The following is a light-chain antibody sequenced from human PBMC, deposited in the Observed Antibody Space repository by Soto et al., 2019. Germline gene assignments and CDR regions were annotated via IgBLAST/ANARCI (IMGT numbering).Light chain of an antibody. J-gene: IGKJ1*01. V-gene: IGKV4-1*01. CDR2: WAS. CDR3: QQYYSAPWT. Sequence: DIVMTQSPDSLAVSLGERATINCKSSQSVLYSSNNKNYLAWYQQKPRQPPKLLIYWASTRESGVPDRFSGSGSGTDFTLTISSLQVEDVAVYYCQQYYSAPWTFGQGTKVEIK. CDR1: QSVLYSSNNKNY.